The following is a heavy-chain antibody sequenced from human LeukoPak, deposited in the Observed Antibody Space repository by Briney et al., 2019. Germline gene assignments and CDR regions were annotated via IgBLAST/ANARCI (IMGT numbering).Heavy chain of an antibody. CDR2: IYYSGTT. V-gene: IGHV4-30-2*01. CDR1: GGSISSGGYN. D-gene: IGHD1-26*01. CDR3: ARGWEQTNWFDP. Sequence: SETLSLTCIVSGGSISSGGYNWSWIRQPPGKGLEWIGYIYYSGTTYYNPSLKSRVTISVDRSKNQFSLQMSSVTAADTAVYYCARGWEQTNWFDPWGQGTLVTVTS. J-gene: IGHJ5*02.